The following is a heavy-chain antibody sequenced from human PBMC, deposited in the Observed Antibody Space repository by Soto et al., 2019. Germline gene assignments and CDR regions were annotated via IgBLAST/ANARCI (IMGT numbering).Heavy chain of an antibody. Sequence: QLQLQESGSGLVKPSQTLSLTCAVSGGSISSGGYSWSWIRQPPGKGLEWIGYIYHSGSTYYNPPLKSRVTISVDRSKNQFSLKLSSVTAADTAVYYCARSPSGSYYPNWFDPWGQGTLVTVSS. CDR1: GGSISSGGYS. V-gene: IGHV4-30-2*01. J-gene: IGHJ5*02. D-gene: IGHD1-26*01. CDR2: IYHSGST. CDR3: ARSPSGSYYPNWFDP.